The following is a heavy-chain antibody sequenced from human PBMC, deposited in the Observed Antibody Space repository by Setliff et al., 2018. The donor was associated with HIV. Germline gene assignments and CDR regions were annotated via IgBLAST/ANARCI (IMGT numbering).Heavy chain of an antibody. CDR1: GYTFTSYY. J-gene: IGHJ4*02. CDR3: AREDCSGGSCYGSDY. V-gene: IGHV1-46*01. Sequence: ASVKVSCKASGYTFTSYYMHWVRQAPGQGLEWMGIINPSGGSTSYAQKFQGRVTMTRDTSASTVYMELSSLRSEDTAVYYCAREDCSGGSCYGSDYWGQGTLVTVSS. CDR2: INPSGGST. D-gene: IGHD2-15*01.